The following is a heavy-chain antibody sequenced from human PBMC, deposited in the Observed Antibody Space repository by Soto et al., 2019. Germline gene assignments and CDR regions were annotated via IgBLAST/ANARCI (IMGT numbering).Heavy chain of an antibody. CDR3: DNTLAYCSGCNCYSLDY. Sequence: EVQLVESGGGLIQPGGSLRLSCAASGFTVSSNYMSWVRQAPGKGLEWVSVIYSGGSTYYADSVKRRFTISRDNSKNKLYLQITSQRAVDTSVYYCDNTLAYCSGCNCYSLDYWGQGTLVTVS. J-gene: IGHJ4*02. D-gene: IGHD2-15*01. V-gene: IGHV3-53*01. CDR2: IYSGGST. CDR1: GFTVSSNY.